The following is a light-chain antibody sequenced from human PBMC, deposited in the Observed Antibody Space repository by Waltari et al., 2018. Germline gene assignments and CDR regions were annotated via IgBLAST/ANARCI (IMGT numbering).Light chain of an antibody. V-gene: IGLV2-14*03. CDR2: DVS. Sequence: QSALAQPASVSGSPGQSVTISCTGTGSDVGCYNYVSWYQQHPGKVPKSIIFDVSVRPSGISSRFSGSKYGNTASLTISGLQAEDEADYYCGSYSGTTTYVFGTGTYVTVL. CDR1: GSDVGCYNY. J-gene: IGLJ1*01. CDR3: GSYSGTTTYV.